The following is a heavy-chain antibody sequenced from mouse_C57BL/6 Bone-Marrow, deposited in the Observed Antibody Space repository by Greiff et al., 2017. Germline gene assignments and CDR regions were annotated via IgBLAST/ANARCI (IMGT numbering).Heavy chain of an antibody. Sequence: QVQLQQSGAELVKPGASVKISCKASGYAFSSYWMNWVKQRPGTGLEWIGQIYPGDGDTNYNGKFKGKATLTADKSSSTAYMQLSSLTSEDSAVYCCARRHDYGSSYWDWYFDVWGTGTTVTVSS. CDR1: GYAFSSYW. V-gene: IGHV1-80*01. CDR2: IYPGDGDT. CDR3: ARRHDYGSSYWDWYFDV. J-gene: IGHJ1*03. D-gene: IGHD1-1*01.